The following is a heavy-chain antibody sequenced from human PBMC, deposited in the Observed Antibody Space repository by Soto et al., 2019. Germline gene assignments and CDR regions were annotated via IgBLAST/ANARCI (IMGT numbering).Heavy chain of an antibody. CDR2: IYYSGST. CDR1: GGSVSSGSYY. CDR3: ARDSWAVAEPYYFED. D-gene: IGHD6-19*01. V-gene: IGHV4-61*01. J-gene: IGHJ4*02. Sequence: QVQLQESGPGLVKPSETLSLTCIVSGGSVSSGSYYWSWIRQPPGKGLDWIGYIYYSGSTNYNPYLKSRVTISVDTYKNQFSLKLSSVTAADTAVYYCARDSWAVAEPYYFEDWGQGTLVTVSS.